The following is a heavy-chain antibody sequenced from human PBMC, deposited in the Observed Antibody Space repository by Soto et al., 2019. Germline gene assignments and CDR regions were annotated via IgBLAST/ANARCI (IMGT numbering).Heavy chain of an antibody. D-gene: IGHD3-22*01. CDR3: ARVPTYYYDSSGQDV. Sequence: ASVKVSCKASGYTFTSYGISWVRQAPGQGLEWMGWISAYNGNTNYAQKLQGRVTMTTDTSTSTAYMELRSLRSDDTAVYYCARVPTYYYDSSGQDVWGQGTTVTVSS. V-gene: IGHV1-18*04. J-gene: IGHJ6*02. CDR1: GYTFTSYG. CDR2: ISAYNGNT.